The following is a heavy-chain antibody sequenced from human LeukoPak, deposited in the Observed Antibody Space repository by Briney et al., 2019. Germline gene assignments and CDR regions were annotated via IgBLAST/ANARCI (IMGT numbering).Heavy chain of an antibody. J-gene: IGHJ4*02. V-gene: IGHV4-59*01. D-gene: IGHD3/OR15-3a*01. CDR2: IYYSGST. Sequence: SETLSLTFTVSGGSISTYYWSWIRQPPGKGLEWIGYIYYSGSTNYNPSLKSRVTISVDTSKNQFSLKLISVTAADTAVYYCARSHSVWTSFDSWDQGTLVTVSS. CDR1: GGSISTYY. CDR3: ARSHSVWTSFDS.